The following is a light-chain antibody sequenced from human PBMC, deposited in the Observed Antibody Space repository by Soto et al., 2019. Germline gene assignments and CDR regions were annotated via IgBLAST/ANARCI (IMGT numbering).Light chain of an antibody. CDR2: KAS. Sequence: DIQMTQSPSTLSASVGDRVTITCRASQSISSWLAWYQQKPGKAPKLLIYKASSVESGVPSRFSPSASGTEPLLTISRLQPDDFETYYCQQYNSYSQAFGQGTKV. CDR3: QQYNSYSQA. V-gene: IGKV1-5*03. CDR1: QSISSW. J-gene: IGKJ1*01.